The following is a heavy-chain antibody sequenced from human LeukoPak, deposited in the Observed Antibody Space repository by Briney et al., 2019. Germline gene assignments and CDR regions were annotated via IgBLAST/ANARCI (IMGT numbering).Heavy chain of an antibody. CDR3: ARAPYCIGGSCRFDY. Sequence: GGSLRLYCAVSGFTSSSYWMSWVRQAPGKGLEWVANIKQDGSEKYYVDSVKGRFTISRDNAKNSLYLQMNSLRAEDTAVYYCARAPYCIGGSCRFDYWGQGTLVTVSS. J-gene: IGHJ4*02. CDR1: GFTSSSYW. CDR2: IKQDGSEK. D-gene: IGHD2-15*01. V-gene: IGHV3-7*03.